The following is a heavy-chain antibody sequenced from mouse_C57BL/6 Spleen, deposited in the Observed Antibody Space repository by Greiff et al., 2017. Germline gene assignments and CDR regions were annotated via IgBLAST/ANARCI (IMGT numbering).Heavy chain of an antibody. V-gene: IGHV5-9*01. D-gene: IGHD2-5*01. CDR2: ISGGGGNT. CDR3: ARRHLYYSNYDYYAMDY. J-gene: IGHJ4*01. Sequence: DVKLVESGGGLVKPGGSLKLSCAASGFTFSSYTMSWVRQTPEKRLEWVATISGGGGNTYYPDSVKGRFTISRDNAKNTLYLQMSSLRSEDTALYYCARRHLYYSNYDYYAMDYWGQGTSVTVSS. CDR1: GFTFSSYT.